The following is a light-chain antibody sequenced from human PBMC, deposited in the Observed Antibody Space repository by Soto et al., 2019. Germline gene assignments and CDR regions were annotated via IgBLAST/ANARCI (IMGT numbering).Light chain of an antibody. CDR1: RLDVGGYNY. Sequence: QSALTQPASVSGSPGQSITISCTGTRLDVGGYNYVSWYQQHPGKAPKLIIYEVTNRPSGVSNRFSGSKSGNTASLTISGLQAEDEADYYCSSWTSSTTQVLGGGTQLTVL. CDR3: SSWTSSTTQV. V-gene: IGLV2-14*03. J-gene: IGLJ3*02. CDR2: EVT.